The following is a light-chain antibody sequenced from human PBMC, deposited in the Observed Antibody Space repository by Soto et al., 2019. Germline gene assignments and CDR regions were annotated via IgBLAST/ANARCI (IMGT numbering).Light chain of an antibody. CDR1: XSVSSY. CDR3: QQRSNWPST. CDR2: DAS. J-gene: IGKJ4*01. V-gene: IGKV3-11*01. Sequence: EIVLTQSPATLSLSPGERAALSCRAXXSVSSYLAWYQQKPGQAPRLLIYDASKRATGIPARFSGSGSGTDFTLTISSLEPEDFAVYFCQQRSNWPSTFGGGTKVEI.